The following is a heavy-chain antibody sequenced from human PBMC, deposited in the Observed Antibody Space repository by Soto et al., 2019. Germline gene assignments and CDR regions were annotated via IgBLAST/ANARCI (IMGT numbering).Heavy chain of an antibody. Sequence: SVKVSCKASGFTFTSSAVQWVRQARGQRLEWIGWIVVGSGNTNYAQKFQERVTITRDMSTSTAYMELSSLRSEDTAVYYCAESVDDLWSGIHRFDYWGQGTLVTVSS. CDR1: GFTFTSSA. D-gene: IGHD3-3*01. CDR2: IVVGSGNT. J-gene: IGHJ4*02. CDR3: AESVDDLWSGIHRFDY. V-gene: IGHV1-58*01.